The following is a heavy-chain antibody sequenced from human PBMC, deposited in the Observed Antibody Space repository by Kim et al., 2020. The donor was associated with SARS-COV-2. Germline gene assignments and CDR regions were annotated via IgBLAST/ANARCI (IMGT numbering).Heavy chain of an antibody. D-gene: IGHD6-6*01. J-gene: IGHJ4*02. CDR1: GGSFSGYY. CDR3: ARARGYIAARRPPDY. V-gene: IGHV4-34*01. Sequence: SETLSLTCAVYGGSFSGYYWSWIRQPPGKGLEWIGEINHSGSTNYNPSLKSRVTISVDTSKNQFSLKLSSVTAADTAVYYCARARGYIAARRPPDYWGQGTLVTVSS. CDR2: INHSGST.